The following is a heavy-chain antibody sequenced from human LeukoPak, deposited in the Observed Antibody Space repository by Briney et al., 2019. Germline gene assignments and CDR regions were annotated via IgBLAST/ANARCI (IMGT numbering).Heavy chain of an antibody. CDR2: INPNSGGT. J-gene: IGHJ4*02. CDR1: GGTFSSYA. Sequence: ASVKVSCKASGGTFSSYAISWVRQAPGQGLEWMGWINPNSGGTNYAQKFQGRVTMTRDTSISTAYMELSRLRSDDTAVYYCARAWDSSGYYLNYFDYWGQGTLVTVSS. D-gene: IGHD3-22*01. CDR3: ARAWDSSGYYLNYFDY. V-gene: IGHV1-2*02.